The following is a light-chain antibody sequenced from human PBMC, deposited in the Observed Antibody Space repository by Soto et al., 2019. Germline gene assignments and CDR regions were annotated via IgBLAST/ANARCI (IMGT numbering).Light chain of an antibody. CDR1: QSITGW. CDR2: QAS. CDR3: QQYSNQWT. J-gene: IGKJ1*01. V-gene: IGKV1-5*03. Sequence: DIPMTQSPSTLSASVGDRVTITCRASQSITGWLAWYQQKPGKVPKLLIYQASNLESGVPSRFRGSGSGTEFTLTVSSLQPDDSATYYCQQYSNQWTFGPGTKVEIK.